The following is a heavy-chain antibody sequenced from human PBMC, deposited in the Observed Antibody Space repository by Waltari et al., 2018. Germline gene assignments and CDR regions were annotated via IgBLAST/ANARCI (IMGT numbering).Heavy chain of an antibody. CDR1: GGSISSYY. CDR3: ARGVTNFYGSGSYYLDFDY. D-gene: IGHD3-10*01. J-gene: IGHJ4*02. Sequence: QVQLQESGPGLVKPSETLSLTCTVSGGSISSYYWSWIRQPPGKGLEWIGYIYYSGSTNYKPSLKRRVTIAVDTYKNQFSLKLSSGHAADTAVYYCARGVTNFYGSGSYYLDFDYWGQGTLVTVSS. V-gene: IGHV4-59*01. CDR2: IYYSGST.